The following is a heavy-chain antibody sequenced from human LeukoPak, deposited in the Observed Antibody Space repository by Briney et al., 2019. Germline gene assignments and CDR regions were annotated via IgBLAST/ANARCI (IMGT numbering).Heavy chain of an antibody. Sequence: GGSLRLSCAASGFTFSTYWMSWVRQAPGKGLEWVANINQDGSEQYYVDSVKGRFTISRDNTKNSLYLQMNSLRAEETAVYYCARVGYCSTTSCYWRAFDYWGQGTLVTVSS. CDR1: GFTFSTYW. CDR3: ARVGYCSTTSCYWRAFDY. V-gene: IGHV3-7*01. CDR2: INQDGSEQ. D-gene: IGHD2-2*01. J-gene: IGHJ4*02.